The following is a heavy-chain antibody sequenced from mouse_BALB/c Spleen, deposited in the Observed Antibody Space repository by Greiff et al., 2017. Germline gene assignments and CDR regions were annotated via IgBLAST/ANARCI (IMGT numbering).Heavy chain of an antibody. J-gene: IGHJ4*01. CDR2: INPDSSTI. CDR3: AREERGYYGSSPMDY. D-gene: IGHD1-1*01. CDR1: GFDFSRYW. V-gene: IGHV4-1*02. Sequence: EVKLVESGGGLVQPGGSLKLSCAASGFDFSRYWMSWVRQAPGKGLEWIGEINPDSSTINYTPSLKDKFIISRDNAKNTLYLQMSKVRSEDTALYYCAREERGYYGSSPMDYWGQGTSVTVSS.